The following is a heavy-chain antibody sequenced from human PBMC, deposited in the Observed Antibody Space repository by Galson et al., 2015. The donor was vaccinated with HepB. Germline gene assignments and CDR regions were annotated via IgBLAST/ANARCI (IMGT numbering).Heavy chain of an antibody. CDR3: ARVGRWTYYYDSSALNWFDP. V-gene: IGHV3-11*05. Sequence: SLRLSCAASGFTFSDYYMSWIRQAPGKGLEWVSYISSSSSYTNYADPVKGRFTISRDNAKNSLYLQMNSLRAEDTAVYYCARVGRWTYYYDSSALNWFDPWGQGTLVTVSS. J-gene: IGHJ5*02. CDR1: GFTFSDYY. CDR2: ISSSSSYT. D-gene: IGHD3-22*01.